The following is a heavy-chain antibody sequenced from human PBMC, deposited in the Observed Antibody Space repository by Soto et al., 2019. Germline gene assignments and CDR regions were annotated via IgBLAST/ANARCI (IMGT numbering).Heavy chain of an antibody. D-gene: IGHD1-7*01. CDR2: INAGSGDT. Sequence: ASVKVSCKASGYFFTSYAIHWVRQAPGERPEWMGWINAGSGDTKYSQKFQGRVTMTTDTSTSTVYMELRSLRSDDTAVYYCARDKSLELRPYNWFDPWGQGTLVTVSS. V-gene: IGHV1-3*01. J-gene: IGHJ5*02. CDR3: ARDKSLELRPYNWFDP. CDR1: GYFFTSYA.